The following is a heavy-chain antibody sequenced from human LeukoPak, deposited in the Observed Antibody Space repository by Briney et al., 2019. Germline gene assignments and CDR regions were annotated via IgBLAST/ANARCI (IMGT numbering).Heavy chain of an antibody. CDR3: ARCITMVRGVDPNWFDP. V-gene: IGHV4-30-2*01. J-gene: IGHJ5*02. D-gene: IGHD3-10*01. CDR1: GGSISSGGYS. Sequence: SETLSLTCAVSGGSISSGGYSWSWIRQPPGKGLEWIGYIYHSGSTYYNPSLKSRVTISVDRSKNQFSLKLSSVTAADTAVYYCARCITMVRGVDPNWFDPWGQGTLVIVSS. CDR2: IYHSGST.